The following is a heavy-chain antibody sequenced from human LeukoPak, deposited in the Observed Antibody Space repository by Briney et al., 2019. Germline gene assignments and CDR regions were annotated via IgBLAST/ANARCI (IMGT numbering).Heavy chain of an antibody. V-gene: IGHV3-33*01. D-gene: IGHD3-22*01. CDR2: IWYDGSNK. CDR1: GFTFSSYG. CDR3: ARDEHQYYSESSGRFDY. Sequence: GGSLRLSCAASGFTFSSYGMHWVRQAPGKGLEWVAVIWYDGSNKYYADSVKGRFTISRDNSKNTLYLQMNSLRAEDTALYYCARDEHQYYSESSGRFDYWGQGILVTVSS. J-gene: IGHJ4*02.